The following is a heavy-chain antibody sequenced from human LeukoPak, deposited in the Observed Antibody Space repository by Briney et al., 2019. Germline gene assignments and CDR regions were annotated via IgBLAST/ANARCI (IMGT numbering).Heavy chain of an antibody. CDR3: AKDLHGGYSSDY. D-gene: IGHD3-22*01. Sequence: GGALRLSCAASGFTFNNFGMHWVRQAPGKGLEWVAFIGYEGVHKYYADSVKGRFAISKDNSKATLYLQMNSLRPEDAVVYYCAKDLHGGYSSDYWGQGTLVTLS. CDR2: IGYEGVHK. V-gene: IGHV3-30*02. J-gene: IGHJ4*02. CDR1: GFTFNNFG.